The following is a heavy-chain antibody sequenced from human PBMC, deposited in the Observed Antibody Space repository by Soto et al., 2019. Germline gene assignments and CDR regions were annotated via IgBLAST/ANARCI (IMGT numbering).Heavy chain of an antibody. Sequence: SVKVSCKASGFTFTSSAMQWVRQARGQRLEWIGWIVAGSGNTNYSQKFQERVTITRDISTSTAYMELSSLRSEDTAVYYCAREMLSGSGWLWGQGTLVTVS. V-gene: IGHV1-58*02. CDR3: AREMLSGSGWL. CDR2: IVAGSGNT. D-gene: IGHD6-19*01. J-gene: IGHJ4*02. CDR1: GFTFTSSA.